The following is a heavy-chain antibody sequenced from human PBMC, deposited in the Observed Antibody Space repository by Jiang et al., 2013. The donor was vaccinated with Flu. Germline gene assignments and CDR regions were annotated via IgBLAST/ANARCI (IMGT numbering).Heavy chain of an antibody. Sequence: GSGLVKPSETLSLTCTVSGGSISSYYWSWIRQPPGKGLEWIGYIYYSGSTNYNPSLKSRVTISVDTSKNQFSLRLNSVTAADTAVYYCARDQRSTSCYDHWGQGTLVTVSS. CDR2: IYYSGST. V-gene: IGHV4-59*01. J-gene: IGHJ4*02. CDR1: GGSISSYY. D-gene: IGHD2-2*01. CDR3: ARDQRSTSCYDH.